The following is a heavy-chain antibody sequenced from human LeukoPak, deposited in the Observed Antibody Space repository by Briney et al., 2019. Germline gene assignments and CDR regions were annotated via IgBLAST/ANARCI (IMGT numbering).Heavy chain of an antibody. V-gene: IGHV5-10-1*01. CDR2: IVPSDSYT. D-gene: IGHD3-9*01. CDR3: ARKILLDHKNSRGFDY. J-gene: IGHJ4*02. Sequence: GESLKISCKTSGYNFNSHWISWVRQMLGEGLEWLGRIVPSDSYTNYNPSFQGHIIVSANSSISTAYLQWNSLRASDSGIYYCARKILLDHKNSRGFDYWGQGTLVTVSS. CDR1: GYNFNSHW.